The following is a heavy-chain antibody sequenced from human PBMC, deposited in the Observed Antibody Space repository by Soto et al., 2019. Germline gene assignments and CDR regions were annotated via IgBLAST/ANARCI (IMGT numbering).Heavy chain of an antibody. CDR2: TYYRSKWYN. D-gene: IGHD1-26*01. J-gene: IGHJ6*02. Sequence: SQTLSLTCAISGDSVSSDSAGWAWIRQSPSRGLEWLGRTYYRSKWYNHYAVSVEGRITINADTSKNEFSLHLNSVTPEDTAVYFCARVDVVGVGNSFYYGLDVWGQGTPVTVSS. CDR3: ARVDVVGVGNSFYYGLDV. V-gene: IGHV6-1*01. CDR1: GDSVSSDSAG.